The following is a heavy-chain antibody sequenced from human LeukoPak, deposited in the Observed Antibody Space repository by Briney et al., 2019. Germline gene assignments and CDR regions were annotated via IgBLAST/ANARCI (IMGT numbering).Heavy chain of an antibody. Sequence: ASETLSLTCTVSGGSISSSSYSWGWIRQPPGKGLEWIGNIYYTGSTYYNPSLKSRVTISVDTSKNQFSLKLSSVTAADTAVYYCVKEGGRRWDSAWYGDFFDPWGQGTLVTVSS. CDR2: IYYTGST. J-gene: IGHJ5*02. CDR1: GGSISSSSYS. CDR3: VKEGGRRWDSAWYGDFFDP. D-gene: IGHD3-16*01. V-gene: IGHV4-39*07.